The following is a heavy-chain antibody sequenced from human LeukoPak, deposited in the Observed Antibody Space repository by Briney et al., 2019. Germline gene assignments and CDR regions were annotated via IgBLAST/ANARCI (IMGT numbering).Heavy chain of an antibody. CDR2: IYYSGST. V-gene: IGHV4-59*01. CDR3: ARDPLGSAPYYYGMDV. J-gene: IGHJ6*02. CDR1: GGSIGSYY. Sequence: PSETLSLTCTVSGGSIGSYYCSWIRQPPGKGLEWIGYIYYSGSTNYNPSLKSRVTISVDTSKNQFSLKLSSVTAADTAVYHCARDPLGSAPYYYGMDVWGQGTTVTVSS. D-gene: IGHD3-10*01.